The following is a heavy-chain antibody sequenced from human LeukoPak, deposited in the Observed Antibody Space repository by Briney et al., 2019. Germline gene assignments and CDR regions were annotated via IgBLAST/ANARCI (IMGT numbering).Heavy chain of an antibody. J-gene: IGHJ6*03. CDR2: INDSGIT. CDR1: GGSISTYY. CDR3: ARRSRDYVPYFYYFYVDV. D-gene: IGHD4-17*01. Sequence: SETLSLTCTVSGGSISTYYWSWIRQPPGEGLEWIGEINDSGITNYNPSLMSRVTMSVDTSKNQFSLKLTSVTAADKAVYYCARRSRDYVPYFYYFYVDVWGTGTTVTISS. V-gene: IGHV4-34*01.